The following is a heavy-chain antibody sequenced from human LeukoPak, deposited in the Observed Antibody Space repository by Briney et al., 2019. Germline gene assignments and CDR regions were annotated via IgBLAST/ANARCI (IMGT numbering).Heavy chain of an antibody. D-gene: IGHD1-26*01. CDR3: VRDDRRSYPDY. CDR1: GYTFTGYY. Sequence: ASVNVSCKAAGYTFTGYYMHWVRQAPGQGLEWRRGITPTSGGTNYAHKFHGRVTMTRDTSISTAYMELSRLRSHDTAVYYCVRDDRRSYPDYWGQGTLVTVSS. V-gene: IGHV1-2*02. J-gene: IGHJ4*02. CDR2: ITPTSGGT.